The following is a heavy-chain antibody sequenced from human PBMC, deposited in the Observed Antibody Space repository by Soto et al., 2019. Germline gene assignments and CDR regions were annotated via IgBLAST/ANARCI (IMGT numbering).Heavy chain of an antibody. CDR2: IIPIFGTA. Sequence: QVQLVQSGAEVKKPGSSVKVSCKASGGTFSSYAISWVRQAPGQGLEWMGGIIPIFGTADYAQKFQGRITITADESTSTAYMELNSLRSEDSAVYYCASIYYYDSSGYYYIYFDYWGQGTLVTVSS. CDR3: ASIYYYDSSGYYYIYFDY. V-gene: IGHV1-69*12. J-gene: IGHJ4*02. CDR1: GGTFSSYA. D-gene: IGHD3-22*01.